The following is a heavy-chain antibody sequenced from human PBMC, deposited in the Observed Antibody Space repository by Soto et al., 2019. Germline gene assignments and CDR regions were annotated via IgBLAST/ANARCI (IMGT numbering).Heavy chain of an antibody. CDR3: AREGAIVPRFCAP. CDR1: GFSLSTNGVG. V-gene: IGHV2-5*01. D-gene: IGHD1-26*01. Sequence: QITLKESGPTLVKPTQTLTLICTFSGFSLSTNGVGVGWVHQPPGEALEWLALIYWNDDKRYSPSLKNRLTITKDTSNNQVVLTMTNLDPVDTATYYCAREGAIVPRFCAPWGQGTLVTVSS. J-gene: IGHJ5*02. CDR2: IYWNDDK.